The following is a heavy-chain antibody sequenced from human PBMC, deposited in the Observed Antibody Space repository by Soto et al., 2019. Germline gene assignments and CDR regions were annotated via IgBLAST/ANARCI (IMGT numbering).Heavy chain of an antibody. J-gene: IGHJ4*02. CDR2: IYYSGST. CDR3: ARDLFRDDSSGYGDY. V-gene: IGHV4-59*01. D-gene: IGHD3-22*01. Sequence: QVQLQESGPGLVKPSETLSLTCTVSGGSISSYYWSWIRQPPGKGLEWIGYIYYSGSTNYNPSLKSRVTISVDTSKNQFSLKLSSVTAADTAVYYCARDLFRDDSSGYGDYWGQGTLVTVSS. CDR1: GGSISSYY.